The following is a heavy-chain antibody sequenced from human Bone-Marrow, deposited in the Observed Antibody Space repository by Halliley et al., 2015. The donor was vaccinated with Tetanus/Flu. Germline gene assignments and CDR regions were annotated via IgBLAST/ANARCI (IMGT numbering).Heavy chain of an antibody. Sequence: TLSLTCTVSGGSINDDYWSWIRQPPGQGLEWVGYIYYRGSTKYNPSLKSRVTISVDTSNNEFSLKLSPVTVADTAVYYCARVDGSSTSCYYQMGVWGLGTKVIVSS. D-gene: IGHD2-2*01. J-gene: IGHJ6*02. CDR1: GGSINDDY. CDR2: IYYRGST. V-gene: IGHV4-59*12. CDR3: ARVDGSSTSCYYQMGV.